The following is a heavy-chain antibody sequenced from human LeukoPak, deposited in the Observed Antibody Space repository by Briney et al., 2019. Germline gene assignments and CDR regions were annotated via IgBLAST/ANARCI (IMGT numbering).Heavy chain of an antibody. CDR2: INPSGGST. CDR3: ARGKIYGSGSYYRGYYYGMDV. D-gene: IGHD3-10*01. Sequence: ASVKVSCKASGYTFTSYYMHWVRQAPGQGLEWMGIINPSGGSTTYAQKFQGRVTMTRDTSTSTIYMELGSLRSDDTAVYYCARGKIYGSGSYYRGYYYGMDVWGQGTTVTVSS. J-gene: IGHJ6*02. CDR1: GYTFTSYY. V-gene: IGHV1-46*01.